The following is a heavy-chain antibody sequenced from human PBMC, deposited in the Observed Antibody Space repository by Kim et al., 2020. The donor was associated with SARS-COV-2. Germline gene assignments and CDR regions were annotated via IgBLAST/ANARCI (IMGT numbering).Heavy chain of an antibody. CDR3: ARRPSGYSSGGLDY. D-gene: IGHD6-19*01. V-gene: IGHV4-39*01. CDR1: GGSISSSSYY. CDR2: IYYSGST. J-gene: IGHJ4*02. Sequence: SETLSLTCTVSGGSISSSSYYWGWIRQPPGKGLEWIGSIYYSGSTYYNPSLKSRVTISVDTSKNQFSLKLSSVTAADTAVYYCARRPSGYSSGGLDYWGQGTLVTVSS.